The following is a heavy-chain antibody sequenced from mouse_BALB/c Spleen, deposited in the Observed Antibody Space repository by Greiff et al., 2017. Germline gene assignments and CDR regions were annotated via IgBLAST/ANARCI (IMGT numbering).Heavy chain of an antibody. CDR2: INPSTGYT. J-gene: IGHJ3*01. D-gene: IGHD4-1*01. Sequence: QVQLQQSGAELAKPGASVKMSCKASGYTFTSYWMHWVKQRPGQGLEWIGYINPSTGYTEYNQKFKDKATLTADKSSSTAYMQLSSLTSEDSAVYYCARGRTNWAWFAYWGQGTLVTVSA. V-gene: IGHV1-7*01. CDR3: ARGRTNWAWFAY. CDR1: GYTFTSYW.